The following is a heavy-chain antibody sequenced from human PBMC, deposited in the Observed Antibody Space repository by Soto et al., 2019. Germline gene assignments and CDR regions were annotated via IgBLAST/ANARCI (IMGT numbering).Heavy chain of an antibody. J-gene: IGHJ4*02. Sequence: QVQLQESGPGLVKPSQTLSLTCTVSGGSISSGDYYWSWIRQPPGKGLAWIGYIYYSGSTYYNPSLKSRVTISVDTSKNQFSLKLSSVTAADTAVYYCARGQGGSYYYFDYWGQGTLVTVSS. CDR3: ARGQGGSYYYFDY. CDR1: GGSISSGDYY. CDR2: IYYSGST. D-gene: IGHD1-26*01. V-gene: IGHV4-30-4*01.